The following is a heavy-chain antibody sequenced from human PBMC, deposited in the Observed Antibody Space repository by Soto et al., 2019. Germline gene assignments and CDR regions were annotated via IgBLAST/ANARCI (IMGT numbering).Heavy chain of an antibody. CDR1: GFTFDDYA. V-gene: IGHV3-9*01. D-gene: IGHD3-16*01. CDR3: TKARLWGGDGYNSYYYNAMDV. Sequence: EMQLVESGGGLVQPGMSLRLSCAASGFTFDDYAMYWVRQVPGKGLEWVSGISWNSGRIGYADSVKGRFTISRDNAKNSLYLQMNSLNPEDTALYYCTKARLWGGDGYNSYYYNAMDVWGQGTTVTVSS. CDR2: ISWNSGRI. J-gene: IGHJ6*02.